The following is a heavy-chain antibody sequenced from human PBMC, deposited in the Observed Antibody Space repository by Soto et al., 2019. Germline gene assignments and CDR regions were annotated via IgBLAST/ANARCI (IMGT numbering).Heavy chain of an antibody. Sequence: SETLVLTCTASGGSISSYYWTWIREPPGKGLEWIGYIYYSGSTNYNPSLKSRVTISVDTSKNQFSLKLSSVTAADTAVYYCARLNWNYGANNWFDPWGQRTLVTVSS. CDR1: GGSISSYY. CDR3: ARLNWNYGANNWFDP. V-gene: IGHV4-59*01. D-gene: IGHD1-7*01. CDR2: IYYSGST. J-gene: IGHJ5*02.